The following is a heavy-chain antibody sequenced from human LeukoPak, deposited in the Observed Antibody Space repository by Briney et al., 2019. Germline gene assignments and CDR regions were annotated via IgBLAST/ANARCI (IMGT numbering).Heavy chain of an antibody. Sequence: SETLSLTCTVSGRSISSSSYYWGWIRQPPGKGLEWIGSIYYSGSTYYNPSLKSRVTISVDTSKNQFSLKLSSVTAADTAVYYCARHKYSSSWYYYYYYMDVWGKGTTVTVSS. V-gene: IGHV4-39*01. D-gene: IGHD6-13*01. CDR1: GRSISSSSYY. CDR3: ARHKYSSSWYYYYYYMDV. J-gene: IGHJ6*03. CDR2: IYYSGST.